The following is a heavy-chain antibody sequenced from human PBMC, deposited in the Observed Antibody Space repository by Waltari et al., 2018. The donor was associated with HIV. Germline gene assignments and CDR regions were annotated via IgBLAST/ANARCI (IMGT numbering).Heavy chain of an antibody. CDR3: ARLGYCSSTSCYYYYYYGMDV. CDR1: GYTFTSYD. Sequence: QVQLVQSGAEVKKPGVSVKVSCKASGYTFTSYDINWVRQATGQGLEWMGWMNPNSSNTGYEQKCQGRVTMTRNTSISTAYMELSSLRSEDTAVYYCARLGYCSSTSCYYYYYYGMDVWGQGTTVTVSS. J-gene: IGHJ6*02. D-gene: IGHD2-2*01. V-gene: IGHV1-8*01. CDR2: MNPNSSNT.